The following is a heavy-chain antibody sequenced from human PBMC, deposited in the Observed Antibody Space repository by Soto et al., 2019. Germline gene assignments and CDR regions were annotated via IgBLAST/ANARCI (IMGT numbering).Heavy chain of an antibody. Sequence: QVQLVESGGGVVQPGRSLRLSCAASGFTFSSYGMHWVRQAPGKGLEWVAVISYDGSNKYYADSVKGRFTISRDNSKNTLYLQMNSLRAEDTAVYYGAKSGGVYGADWFDPWGQGTLVTVSS. CDR3: AKSGGVYGADWFDP. J-gene: IGHJ5*02. CDR2: ISYDGSNK. D-gene: IGHD4-17*01. V-gene: IGHV3-30*18. CDR1: GFTFSSYG.